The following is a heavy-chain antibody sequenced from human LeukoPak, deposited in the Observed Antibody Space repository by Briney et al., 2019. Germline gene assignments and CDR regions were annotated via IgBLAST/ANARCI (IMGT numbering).Heavy chain of an antibody. CDR2: IIPILGIA. CDR3: ATAEQYYYDSSGYWYWFDP. Sequence: GASVKVSCKASGGTFSSYAISWVRQAPGQGLEWMGRIIPILGIANYAQKFQGRVTITADKSTSTAYMELSSLRSEDTAVYYCATAEQYYYDSSGYWYWFDPWGQGTLVTVSS. V-gene: IGHV1-69*04. CDR1: GGTFSSYA. D-gene: IGHD3-22*01. J-gene: IGHJ5*02.